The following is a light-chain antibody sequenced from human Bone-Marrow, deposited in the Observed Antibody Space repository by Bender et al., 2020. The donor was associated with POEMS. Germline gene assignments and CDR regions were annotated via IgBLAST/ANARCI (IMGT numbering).Light chain of an antibody. CDR3: SSYTSRSTV. CDR1: SSDVGSYTL. CDR2: EGS. Sequence: QSALTQPASVSGSPGQSITISCTGTSSDVGSYTLVSWYQQHPGKAPKLMIYEGSKRPSGVSNRFSGSKSGNTASLTISGLQTEDEADYYCSSYTSRSTVFGAGTKVTVL. V-gene: IGLV2-14*02. J-gene: IGLJ1*01.